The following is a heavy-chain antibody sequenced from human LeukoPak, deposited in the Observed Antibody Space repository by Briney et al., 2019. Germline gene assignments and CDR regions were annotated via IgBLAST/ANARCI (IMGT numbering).Heavy chain of an antibody. J-gene: IGHJ4*02. D-gene: IGHD3-9*01. V-gene: IGHV4-30-4*08. CDR1: GGSISSGDYY. CDR3: ARSYDISPIDY. CDR2: IYYSGST. Sequence: SETLSLTCTVSGGSISSGDYYWSWIRQPPGKGLEWIGYIYYSGSTYYNPSLKSRVTISVDTSKNQFSLKLSSVTAADTAVSYCARSYDISPIDYWGQGTLVTVSS.